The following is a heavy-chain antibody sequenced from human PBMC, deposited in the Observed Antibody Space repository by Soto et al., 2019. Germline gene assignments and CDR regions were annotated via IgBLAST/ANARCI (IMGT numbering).Heavy chain of an antibody. J-gene: IGHJ4*02. Sequence: PGGSLRLSCAASGFTFSSYSMNWVRQAPGKGLEWVSSISIDTDYRYYADSVKGRFTISRDNAKNSLYLQMNSLRAEDTAVYYCARDRLIDYWGQGTLVTVSS. D-gene: IGHD3-16*01. V-gene: IGHV3-21*01. CDR3: ARDRLIDY. CDR1: GFTFSSYS. CDR2: ISIDTDYR.